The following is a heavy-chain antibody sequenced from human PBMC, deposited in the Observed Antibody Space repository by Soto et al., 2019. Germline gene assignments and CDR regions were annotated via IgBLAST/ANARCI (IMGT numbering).Heavy chain of an antibody. D-gene: IGHD5-18*01. CDR2: ISDSGVGT. CDR1: GFTFNSYD. Sequence: QPGGSLRLSCAASGFTFNSYDMNWVRQAPGKGLEWVSGISDSGVGTYYADSVKGRFTISRDNSKNTLYLQMNSLRAEDTAVYYCAKVHSRTQLWLFDYWGQGTLVTVSS. V-gene: IGHV3-23*01. J-gene: IGHJ4*02. CDR3: AKVHSRTQLWLFDY.